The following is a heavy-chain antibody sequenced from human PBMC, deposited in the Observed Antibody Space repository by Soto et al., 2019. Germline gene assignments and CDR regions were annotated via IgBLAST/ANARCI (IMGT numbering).Heavy chain of an antibody. CDR3: ARRGCSSTSCYLFY. D-gene: IGHD2-2*01. CDR2: INHSGST. V-gene: IGHV4-34*01. J-gene: IGHJ4*02. Sequence: QVQLQQWGAGLLKPSETLSLTCAVYGGSFSGYYWSWIRQPPGKGLEWIGEINHSGSTNYNPSLKSRVTIAVATSKNQFSLKLSSVTAADTAVYYCARRGCSSTSCYLFYWGQGTLVTVSS. CDR1: GGSFSGYY.